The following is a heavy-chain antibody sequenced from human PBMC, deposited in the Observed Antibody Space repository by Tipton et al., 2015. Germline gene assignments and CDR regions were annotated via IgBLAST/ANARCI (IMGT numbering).Heavy chain of an antibody. CDR3: ARVDYSSSSGMDV. J-gene: IGHJ6*02. CDR1: GGSLSSYY. D-gene: IGHD6-6*01. V-gene: IGHV4-59*01. Sequence: TLSLTCNVSGGSLSSYYWTWVRQPPGKALEWIGYIYSGRNTNYNPSLKSRVTISVDMSKNQFSLKLNSVTAADTAVYYCARVDYSSSSGMDVWGHGTTVTVSS. CDR2: IYSGRNT.